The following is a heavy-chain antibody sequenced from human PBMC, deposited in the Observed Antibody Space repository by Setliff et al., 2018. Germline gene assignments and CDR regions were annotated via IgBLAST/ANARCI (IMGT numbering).Heavy chain of an antibody. Sequence: SVKVSCKASGGTFSSYAISWVRQAPGQGLEWMGGIIPIFGTANYAQKFQGRVTITADESTSTAYMELSGLRSEDTAVYYCARDFFGNVLRYFDWPTDYYGMDVWGQGTTVTVSS. CDR3: ARDFFGNVLRYFDWPTDYYGMDV. D-gene: IGHD3-9*01. V-gene: IGHV1-69*13. J-gene: IGHJ6*02. CDR1: GGTFSSYA. CDR2: IIPIFGTA.